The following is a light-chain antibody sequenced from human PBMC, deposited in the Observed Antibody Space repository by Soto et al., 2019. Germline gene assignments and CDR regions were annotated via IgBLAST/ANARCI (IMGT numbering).Light chain of an antibody. V-gene: IGLV2-14*01. CDR1: SSDVGGYNY. CDR2: EVS. Sequence: QSALTQPASVSGSPGQSITISCTGTSSDVGGYNYVSWYQQHPGKAPKLMIYEVSNRPSGVSNRFSGYKSGNTASLTISGLQAEDEADYYCSSYTSSSTPYVFGTGTTVTVL. J-gene: IGLJ1*01. CDR3: SSYTSSSTPYV.